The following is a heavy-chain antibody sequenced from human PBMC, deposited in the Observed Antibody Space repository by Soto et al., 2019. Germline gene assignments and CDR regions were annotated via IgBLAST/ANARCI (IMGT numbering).Heavy chain of an antibody. CDR3: ARAPGP. Sequence: QVQLQESGPGLVKASQTLSLTCTVSGGSISSGGYYWSWIRQHPGKGLEWIGYIYNSGSTYYNPSLKTPVTTACETSKNQFSLKLSSVTAAATAVYYCARAPGPCVQRNLVTVSS. CDR1: GGSISSGGYY. CDR2: IYNSGST. V-gene: IGHV4-31*01. J-gene: IGHJ5*02.